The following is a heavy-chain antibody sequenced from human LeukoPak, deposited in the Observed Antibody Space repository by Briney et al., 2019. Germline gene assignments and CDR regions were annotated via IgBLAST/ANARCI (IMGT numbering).Heavy chain of an antibody. D-gene: IGHD2-15*01. V-gene: IGHV3-7*01. Sequence: GGSLRLSCAASGFTFSHYWMTWVRQAPGKGLEWVANMKEDGSQETYVDSVRGRFTISRDNAKNSLYLQMNNVRAEDTAVYYCARYSYKHDCWGQGTLVTVSS. CDR2: MKEDGSQE. J-gene: IGHJ4*02. CDR1: GFTFSHYW. CDR3: ARYSYKHDC.